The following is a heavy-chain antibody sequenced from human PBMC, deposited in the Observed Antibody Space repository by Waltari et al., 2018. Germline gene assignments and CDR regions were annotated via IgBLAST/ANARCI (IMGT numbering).Heavy chain of an antibody. Sequence: QVQLQQWGAGLLKPSETLSLTCAVYGGSFSGSYWSWIRQPPGKGLEWIGEINHSGSTNYNPSLKSRVTISVDTSKNQFSLKLSSVTAADTAVYYCASEGRNSSSPGSVDYWGQGTLVTVSS. CDR2: INHSGST. J-gene: IGHJ4*02. CDR1: GGSFSGSY. D-gene: IGHD6-6*01. V-gene: IGHV4-34*01. CDR3: ASEGRNSSSPGSVDY.